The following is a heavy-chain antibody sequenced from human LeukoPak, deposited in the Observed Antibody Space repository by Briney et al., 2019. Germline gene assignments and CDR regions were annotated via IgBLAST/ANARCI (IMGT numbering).Heavy chain of an antibody. CDR1: GFTFRDFW. D-gene: IGHD1-1*01. V-gene: IGHV3-7*03. J-gene: IGHJ5*02. CDR3: ARDRDGKDL. Sequence: GGSLRLSCAASGFTFRDFWMSWVRQAPGKGLEWVANIQQNGIEKYSVEGRFTISRDNVNSLLYLRTNSLRADDMAMYYCARDRDGKDLWGQGTLVTVSS. CDR2: IQQNGIEK.